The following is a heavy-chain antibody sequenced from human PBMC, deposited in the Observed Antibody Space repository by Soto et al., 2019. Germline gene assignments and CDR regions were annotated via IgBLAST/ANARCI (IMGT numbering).Heavy chain of an antibody. J-gene: IGHJ5*02. CDR2: ISGSGGST. CDR3: AKGITMLVVVIKT. D-gene: IGHD3-22*01. V-gene: IGHV3-23*01. CDR1: GFTFSSYA. Sequence: EVRLLECGGGLVQPGGSLRLSCAASGFTFSSYAMTWVRQAPGKGLEWVSVISGSGGSTYYADSVKGRFTISRDNSKNMFYLEMNSLRAEDTAAYYCAKGITMLVVVIKTWGQGTLVSVSS.